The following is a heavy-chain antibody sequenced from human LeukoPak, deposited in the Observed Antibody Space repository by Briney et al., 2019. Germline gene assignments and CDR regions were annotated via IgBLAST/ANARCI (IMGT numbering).Heavy chain of an antibody. D-gene: IGHD2-21*02. CDR1: GGSISSSSYY. CDR2: IYYSGST. J-gene: IGHJ5*02. V-gene: IGHV4-39*01. CDR3: ARQVAYCGGDCYLNWFDP. Sequence: SETLSLTCTVSGGSISSSSYYWGRIRQPPRKGLEWIGSIYYSGSTYYNPSLKSRVTISVDTSKNQFSLKLSSVTAADTAVYYCARQVAYCGGDCYLNWFDPWGQGTLVTVSS.